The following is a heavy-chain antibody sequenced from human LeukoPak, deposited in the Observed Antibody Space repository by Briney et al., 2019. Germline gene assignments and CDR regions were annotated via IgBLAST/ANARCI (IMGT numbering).Heavy chain of an antibody. J-gene: IGHJ4*02. CDR1: EFTFSSYW. Sequence: PGGSLRLSCAASEFTFSSYWMSWVRQAPGKGLEWVANIKQDGSEKYYVDSVKGRFTISRDNAKNSLYLQMNSLRAEDTAVYYCARGYGRFDYWGQGTLVTVSS. V-gene: IGHV3-7*01. CDR3: ARGYGRFDY. CDR2: IKQDGSEK. D-gene: IGHD5-18*01.